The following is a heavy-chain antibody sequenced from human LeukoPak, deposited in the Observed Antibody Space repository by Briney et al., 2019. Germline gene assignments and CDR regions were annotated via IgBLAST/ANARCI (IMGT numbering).Heavy chain of an antibody. CDR1: GFIFSTYA. V-gene: IGHV3-23*01. Sequence: GGSLRLSCAASGFIFSTYAMSWVRQAPGKGLEWVSSISVSAGGTYYADSLKGRFTISRDNSKNTLYLQMNSLRAEDTAVYYCGRQRYSSGYHYSFDYWGQGTQVTVSS. CDR2: ISVSAGGT. J-gene: IGHJ4*02. CDR3: GRQRYSSGYHYSFDY. D-gene: IGHD3-10*01.